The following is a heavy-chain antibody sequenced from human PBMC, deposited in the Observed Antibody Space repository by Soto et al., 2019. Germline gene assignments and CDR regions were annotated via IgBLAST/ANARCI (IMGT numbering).Heavy chain of an antibody. J-gene: IGHJ5*02. D-gene: IGHD3-22*01. CDR3: ARVTSYYDSSGFPWFDP. V-gene: IGHV1-69*13. Sequence: SVKVSCKASGGTFSSYAISWVRQAPGQGLEWMGGIIPIFGTANYAQKFQGRVTITADESTSTAYMELSSLRSEDTAVYYCARVTSYYDSSGFPWFDPWGQGTLVTVSS. CDR2: IIPIFGTA. CDR1: GGTFSSYA.